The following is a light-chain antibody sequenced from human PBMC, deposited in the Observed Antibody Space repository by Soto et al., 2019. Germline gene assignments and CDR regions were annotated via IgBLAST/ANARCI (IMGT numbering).Light chain of an antibody. CDR2: GAS. CDR1: QSVSSSY. Sequence: EIVLTQSPGTLSLSPGERATLSCRASQSVSSSYLAWYQQKPGQAPRLLIYGASSRATGIPDRFSGSGSGTDFTLPIRRLEPEDFAVYYCQQYRSSPRTFGQGTKVDIK. J-gene: IGKJ1*01. V-gene: IGKV3-20*01. CDR3: QQYRSSPRT.